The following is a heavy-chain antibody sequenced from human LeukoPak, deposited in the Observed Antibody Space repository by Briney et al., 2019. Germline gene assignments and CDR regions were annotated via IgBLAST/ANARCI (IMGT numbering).Heavy chain of an antibody. Sequence: GGSLRLSCADSGFGSSTYTMNWVRKAPGKRLEWVSSISSGSKYTYYANSVQGRFTISRDNAKNSLYLQMNSLRAQETAVCYTVRESLVNSMWELIRLYAFDMWGLGTMVTVSS. J-gene: IGHJ3*02. CDR3: VRESLVNSMWELIRLYAFDM. CDR1: GFGSSTYT. D-gene: IGHD1-26*01. CDR2: ISSGSKYT. V-gene: IGHV3-21*01.